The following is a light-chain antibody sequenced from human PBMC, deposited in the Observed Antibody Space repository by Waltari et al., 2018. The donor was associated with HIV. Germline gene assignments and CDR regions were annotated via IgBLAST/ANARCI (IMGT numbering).Light chain of an antibody. CDR2: GKD. J-gene: IGLJ2*01. CDR1: SLRNHY. CDR3: NCRGNSGNQVL. Sequence: SSELTQDPAVSVAFGPKVMITCQGDSLRNHYASWYQLKPGQAPVLVLYGKDGRPSGIPDRFSGSSSGNTASLTITGAQAEDEADYYCNCRGNSGNQVLVGGGTQLTVL. V-gene: IGLV3-19*01.